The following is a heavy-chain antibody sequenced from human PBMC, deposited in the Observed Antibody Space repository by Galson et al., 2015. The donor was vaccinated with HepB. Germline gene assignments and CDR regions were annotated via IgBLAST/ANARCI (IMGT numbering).Heavy chain of an antibody. V-gene: IGHV1-18*01. CDR1: GYNFMIYG. CDR2: ISVLDGET. Sequence: SVKVSCKASGYNFMIYGVTWVRQAPGQGLEWMGWISVLDGETNYGESVQGRLTLTADTSTGTAFMELRGLTTDDTAVYYCARVPDDASGHDHWGQGTLVTVSS. D-gene: IGHD3-16*01. CDR3: ARVPDDASGHDH. J-gene: IGHJ5*02.